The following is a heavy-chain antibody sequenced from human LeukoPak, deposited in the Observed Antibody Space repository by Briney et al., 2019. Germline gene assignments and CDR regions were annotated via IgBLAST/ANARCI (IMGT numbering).Heavy chain of an antibody. CDR3: ARDIVVVPAASRKQAPYNWFDP. J-gene: IGHJ5*02. CDR1: GGSISSYY. D-gene: IGHD2-2*01. Sequence: SETLSLTCTVSGGSISSYYWSWIRQPAGKGLEWIGRIYTSGSTSYNPSLKSRVTMSVDTSKNQFSLKLSSVTAADTAVYYCARDIVVVPAASRKQAPYNWFDPWGQGTLVTVSS. CDR2: IYTSGST. V-gene: IGHV4-4*07.